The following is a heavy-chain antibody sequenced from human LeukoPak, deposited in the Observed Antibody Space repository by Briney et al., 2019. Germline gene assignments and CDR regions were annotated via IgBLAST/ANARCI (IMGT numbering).Heavy chain of an antibody. J-gene: IGHJ3*02. CDR3: ARQKWELLTDAFDI. Sequence: GSLRLSCTASGFIFSSYWMTWVRQAPGKGLEWIGSIYYSGSTYYNPSLKSRVTISVDTSKNQFSLKLSSVTAADTAVYYCARQKWELLTDAFDIWGQGTMVTVSS. CDR2: IYYSGST. V-gene: IGHV4-39*01. CDR1: GFIFSSYW. D-gene: IGHD1-26*01.